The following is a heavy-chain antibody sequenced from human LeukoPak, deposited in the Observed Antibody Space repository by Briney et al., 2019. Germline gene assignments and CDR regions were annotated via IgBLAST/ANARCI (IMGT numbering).Heavy chain of an antibody. CDR1: GGSLSTYS. V-gene: IGHV4-59*01. D-gene: IGHD5-12*01. CDR3: ARDTTVASGMQY. J-gene: IGHJ4*02. Sequence: SETLSLTCSVSGGSLSTYSWTWVRQSPGKRIEWIGSIYNGGTTNYNPSLKSRATISPDTAKNQFSLRLRSVTAADTAIYYCARDTTVASGMQYWGQGTLVSVSS. CDR2: IYNGGTT.